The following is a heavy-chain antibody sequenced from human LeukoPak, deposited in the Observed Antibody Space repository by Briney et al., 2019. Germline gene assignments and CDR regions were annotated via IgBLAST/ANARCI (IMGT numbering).Heavy chain of an antibody. D-gene: IGHD6-13*01. Sequence: SETLSLTCTVSGGSISSGSYYWNWIRQPAGKGLEWIGRIYTSGSTNYNPSLKSRVTISVDTSKNQFSLKLSSVTAADTAVYYRSGYSSSWYSRDYYYMDVWGKGTTVTISS. CDR2: IYTSGST. CDR1: GGSISSGSYY. J-gene: IGHJ6*03. CDR3: SGYSSSWYSRDYYYMDV. V-gene: IGHV4-61*02.